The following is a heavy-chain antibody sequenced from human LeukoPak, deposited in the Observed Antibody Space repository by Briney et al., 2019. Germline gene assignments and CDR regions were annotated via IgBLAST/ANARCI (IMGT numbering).Heavy chain of an antibody. V-gene: IGHV4-4*07. CDR3: ARDRQSLYYYYGMDV. CDR1: GGSISSYY. CDR2: IYTSGST. J-gene: IGHJ6*02. Sequence: PSETLSLTCTVSGGSISSYYWGWIRQPAGKGLEWIGRIYTSGSTNYNPSLKSRVTMSVDTSKNQFSLKLSSVTAADTAVYYCARDRQSLYYYYGMDVWGQGTTVTVSS.